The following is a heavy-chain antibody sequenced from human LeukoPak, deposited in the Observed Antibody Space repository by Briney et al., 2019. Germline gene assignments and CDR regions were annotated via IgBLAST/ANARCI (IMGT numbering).Heavy chain of an antibody. V-gene: IGHV4-4*02. Sequence: PSETLSLTCAVSGGSISSSNWWSWVRQPPGKGLEWIGEIYLGGSTNYNPSLKSRVTISVDTSKNQFSLKLSSVTAADTAVYYCARHGRIAAVEAFDIWGQGTMVTVSS. CDR1: GGSISSSNW. CDR2: IYLGGST. D-gene: IGHD6-13*01. CDR3: ARHGRIAAVEAFDI. J-gene: IGHJ3*02.